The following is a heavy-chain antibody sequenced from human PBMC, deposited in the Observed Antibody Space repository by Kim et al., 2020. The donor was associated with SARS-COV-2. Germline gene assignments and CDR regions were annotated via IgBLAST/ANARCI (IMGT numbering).Heavy chain of an antibody. J-gene: IGHJ4*02. D-gene: IGHD4-17*01. CDR1: GFTFSGSA. V-gene: IGHV3-73*01. Sequence: GGSLRLSCAASGFTFSGSAMHWVRQASGKGLEWVGRIRSKANSYATAYAASVKGRFTISRDDSKNTAYLQMNSLKTEDTAVYYCTRRWDYGGNSNYFDYWGQGTLVTVSS. CDR3: TRRWDYGGNSNYFDY. CDR2: IRSKANSYAT.